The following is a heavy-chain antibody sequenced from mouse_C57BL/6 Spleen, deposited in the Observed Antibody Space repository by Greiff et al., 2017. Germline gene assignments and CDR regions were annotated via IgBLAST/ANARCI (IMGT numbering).Heavy chain of an antibody. D-gene: IGHD4-1*01. CDR3: ARRSWDDGAWFAY. J-gene: IGHJ3*01. CDR2: IHPNSGST. CDR1: GYTFTSYW. Sequence: QVQLQQPGAELVKPGASVKLSCKASGYTFTSYWMHWVKQRPGQGLEWIGMIHPNSGSTNYNEKFKSKATLTVDKSSSTAYMQLSSLTSEDSAVYYCARRSWDDGAWFAYWGQGTLVTVSA. V-gene: IGHV1-64*01.